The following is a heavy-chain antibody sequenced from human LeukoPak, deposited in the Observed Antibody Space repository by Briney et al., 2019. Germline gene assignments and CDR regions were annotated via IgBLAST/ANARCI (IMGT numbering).Heavy chain of an antibody. V-gene: IGHV4-59*01. CDR3: ARASFTIPSYAFDI. CDR1: GGSISSYC. J-gene: IGHJ3*02. CDR2: IYYSGST. D-gene: IGHD3-3*01. Sequence: SETLSLTCTVSGGSISSYCWSWIRQPPGKGLEWIGYIYYSGSTNYNPSLKSRVTISVDTSKNQFSLKLSSVTAADTAVYYCARASFTIPSYAFDIWGQGTMVTVSS.